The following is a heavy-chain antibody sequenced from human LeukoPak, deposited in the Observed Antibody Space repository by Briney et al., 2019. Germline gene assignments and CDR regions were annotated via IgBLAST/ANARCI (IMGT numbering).Heavy chain of an antibody. V-gene: IGHV4-34*01. Sequence: SETLSLTCAVYGGSFSGYYWSWIRQPPGKGLEWIGEINRSGSTNYNPSLKSRVTISVDTSKNQFSLKLSSVTAADTAVYYCARGIRTFGVVTHQKNYYGMDVWGQGTTVTVSS. CDR1: GGSFSGYY. CDR2: INRSGST. D-gene: IGHD3-3*01. CDR3: ARGIRTFGVVTHQKNYYGMDV. J-gene: IGHJ6*02.